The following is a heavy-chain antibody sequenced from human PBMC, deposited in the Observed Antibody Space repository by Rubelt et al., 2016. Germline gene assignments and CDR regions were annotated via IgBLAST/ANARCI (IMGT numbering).Heavy chain of an antibody. D-gene: IGHD6-19*01. V-gene: IGHV3-33*01. CDR2: IWYDGSNK. J-gene: IGHJ3*02. Sequence: EYGGGVVQPGRSLRLSCAASGFTFSSYGMHWVRQAPGKGLDWVAVIWYDGSNKYYADSVKGRFTISRDNSKNTLDLQMNSLRHDETAVYYCARGTSGRFQHGAFDIWGRGTMVTVSS. CDR1: GFTFSSYG. CDR3: ARGTSGRFQHGAFDI.